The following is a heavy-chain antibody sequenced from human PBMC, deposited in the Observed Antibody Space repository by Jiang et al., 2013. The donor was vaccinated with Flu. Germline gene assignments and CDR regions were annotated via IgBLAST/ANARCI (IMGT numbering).Heavy chain of an antibody. Sequence: SGAEVKKPGSSVKVSCKASGGTFSSYAISWVRQAPGQGLEWMGGIIPIFGTANYAQKFQGRVTITADESTSTAYMELSSLRSEDTAVYYCARRRITGTTRWVGYYYGMDVWGQGTTVTVSS. J-gene: IGHJ6*02. CDR1: GGTFSSYA. D-gene: IGHD1-7*01. CDR3: ARRRITGTTRWVGYYYGMDV. CDR2: IIPIFGTA. V-gene: IGHV1-69*01.